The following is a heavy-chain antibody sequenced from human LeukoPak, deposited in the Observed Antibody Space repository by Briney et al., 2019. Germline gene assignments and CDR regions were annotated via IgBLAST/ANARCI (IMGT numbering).Heavy chain of an antibody. J-gene: IGHJ5*02. CDR1: GGSFSGYY. CDR2: INHSGST. D-gene: IGHD2-2*01. V-gene: IGHV4-34*01. Sequence: PSETLSLTCAVYGGSFSGYYWSWLRQPPGKGLEWIGEINHSGSTNYNPSLKSRVTISVDTSKNQFSLKLSSVTAADTAVYYCARVARGGYCSSTSCRNWFDPWGQGTLVTVSS. CDR3: ARVARGGYCSSTSCRNWFDP.